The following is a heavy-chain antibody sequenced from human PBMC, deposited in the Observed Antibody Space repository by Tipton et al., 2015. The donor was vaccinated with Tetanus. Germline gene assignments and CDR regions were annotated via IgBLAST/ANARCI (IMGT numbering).Heavy chain of an antibody. CDR1: GFPSTTYG. CDR3: ARIHDFWSGYFDF. J-gene: IGHJ4*02. D-gene: IGHD3-3*01. Sequence: SLRLSCAASGFPSTTYGMTWVRLAPGKGLEWVAVITGSGVGTYYSDSVKGRFTVSRDNSRNTLYLQLNSLRVEDTAVYYCARIHDFWSGYFDFWGQGTLVTVTS. CDR2: ITGSGVGT. V-gene: IGHV3-23*01.